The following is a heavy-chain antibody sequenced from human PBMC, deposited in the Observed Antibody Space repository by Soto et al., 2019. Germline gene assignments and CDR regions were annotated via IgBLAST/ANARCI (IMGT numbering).Heavy chain of an antibody. V-gene: IGHV1-18*01. Sequence: GASVKVSCKASGYTFTSYGISWVRQAPGQGLEWMGWISAYNGNTNYAQKLQGRVTITTDTSTSTAYMELRSLRSEDTAVYYCARGDSSSWYGVGYWGQGTLVTVSS. CDR1: GYTFTSYG. CDR3: ARGDSSSWYGVGY. J-gene: IGHJ4*02. D-gene: IGHD6-13*01. CDR2: ISAYNGNT.